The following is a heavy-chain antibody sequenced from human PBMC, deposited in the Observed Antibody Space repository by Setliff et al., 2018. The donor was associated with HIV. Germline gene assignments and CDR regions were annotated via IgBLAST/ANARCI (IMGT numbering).Heavy chain of an antibody. CDR2: VSYDGDS. D-gene: IGHD2-2*01. J-gene: IGHJ6*02. CDR1: RGSISGSEYY. V-gene: IGHV4-39*07. CDR3: ARLHITQHYYYGRDV. Sequence: PSETLSLTCTVSRGSISGSEYYWGWIRQPPGKGLEWIGSVSYDGDSFYNPSLKSRVIISVDTSYSHFSLRLSSVTAADTAVYYCARLHITQHYYYGRDVWGQGTAVTVSS.